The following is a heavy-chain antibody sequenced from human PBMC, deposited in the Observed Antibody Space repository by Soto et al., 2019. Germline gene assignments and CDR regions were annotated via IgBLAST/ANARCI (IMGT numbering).Heavy chain of an antibody. V-gene: IGHV1-69*15. CDR2: IIPIFGTT. CDR3: AKRTDPHSSSNYYYYGMDV. CDR1: GGTFSSYA. J-gene: IGHJ6*02. Sequence: QVQLVQSGAEVKKPGSSVKVSCKASGGTFSSYAITWVRQAPGQGLEWMGRIIPIFGTTNYAQKFQGRVTINADESTTTAYMDLRRLISDDTDVYYCAKRTDPHSSSNYYYYGMDVWGQGTTVTVSS. D-gene: IGHD6-6*01.